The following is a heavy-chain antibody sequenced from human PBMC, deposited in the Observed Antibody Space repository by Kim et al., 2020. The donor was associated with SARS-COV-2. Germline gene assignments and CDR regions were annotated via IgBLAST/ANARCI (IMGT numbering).Heavy chain of an antibody. CDR2: IYYSGST. D-gene: IGHD2-21*01. V-gene: IGHV4-59*08. CDR3: ARSALFRTFDI. CDR1: GGSISGYY. Sequence: SETLSLTCTVSGGSISGYYWNWIRQPPGKGLEWIGYIYYSGSTTYNPSLKSRVTISVDTSKNQFSLKLSSVTAADTAVYYCARSALFRTFDIWGQGTMVTVSS. J-gene: IGHJ3*02.